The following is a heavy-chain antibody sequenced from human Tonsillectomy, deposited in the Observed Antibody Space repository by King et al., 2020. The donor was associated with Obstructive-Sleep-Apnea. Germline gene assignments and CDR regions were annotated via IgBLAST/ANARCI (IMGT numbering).Heavy chain of an antibody. J-gene: IGHJ3*02. V-gene: IGHV1-8*01. Sequence: QLVQSGAEVKKPGASVKVSCKASGYTFINYDINWVRQATGQGLEWMGWMNPKNDDTGYAQKFQGRVTMTRSTSISTAYLELSSLRSEDTAVYYCVRSIRWPDIAFVIWGQGTMVTVSS. CDR3: VRSIRWPDIAFVI. CDR1: GYTFINYD. CDR2: MNPKNDDT. D-gene: IGHD4-23*01.